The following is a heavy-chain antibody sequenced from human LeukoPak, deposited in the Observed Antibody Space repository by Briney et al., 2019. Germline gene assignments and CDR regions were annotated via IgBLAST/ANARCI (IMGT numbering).Heavy chain of an antibody. CDR1: GFTFTDYA. J-gene: IGHJ4*02. CDR3: ARRLRFGDYLPDF. D-gene: IGHD4-17*01. V-gene: IGHV3-30-3*01. Sequence: GTSLRLSCVASGFTFTDYAMHWVRQAPGKGLEWVGVISYDGTNKYYGDSVKGRFTISRDNSRNTLYLQMSSLRTEDTALYYCARRLRFGDYLPDFWGQGTLVSVSS. CDR2: ISYDGTNK.